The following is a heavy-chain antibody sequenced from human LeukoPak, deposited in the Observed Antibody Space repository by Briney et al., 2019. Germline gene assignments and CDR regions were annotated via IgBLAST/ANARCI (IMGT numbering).Heavy chain of an antibody. Sequence: GGSLRLSCAASGFTFSDYYMSWIRQAPGKGLEWVSYISSGGSTIYHADSVKGRFTISRDNAKNSLYLQMNSLRAEDTAVYYCARCRGYGGYNAFDIWGQGTMVTVSS. D-gene: IGHD1-14*01. CDR3: ARCRGYGGYNAFDI. V-gene: IGHV3-11*01. J-gene: IGHJ3*02. CDR2: ISSGGSTI. CDR1: GFTFSDYY.